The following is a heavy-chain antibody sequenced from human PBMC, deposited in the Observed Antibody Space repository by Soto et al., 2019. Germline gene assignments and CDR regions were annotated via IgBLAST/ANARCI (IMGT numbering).Heavy chain of an antibody. V-gene: IGHV4-39*01. J-gene: IGHJ4*02. CDR1: GDSINSTSYY. D-gene: IGHD6-13*01. CDR2: IYFSGST. CDR3: ARQRIVAAGTFVDY. Sequence: SETLSLTCIVSGDSINSTSYYWGWIRQPPGQGLEWIASIYFSGSTYNNPSLKSRLTVSVDTSESQFSLKLSSVTAADTALYYCARQRIVAAGTFVDYWGQGSLVTVSS.